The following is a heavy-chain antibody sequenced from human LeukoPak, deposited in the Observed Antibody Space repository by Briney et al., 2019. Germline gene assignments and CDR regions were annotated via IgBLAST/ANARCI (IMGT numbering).Heavy chain of an antibody. V-gene: IGHV4-4*02. CDR1: GGSISSSNW. D-gene: IGHD5-18*01. CDR3: ASTGGYSYPSGMDV. Sequence: SGTLSLTCAVSGGSISSSNWWSWVRQPPGKGLEWIGEIYHSGSTNYNPSLKSRVTISVDKSKNQFSLKLSSVTAADTAVYYCASTGGYSYPSGMDVWGKGTTVTVSS. CDR2: IYHSGST. J-gene: IGHJ6*04.